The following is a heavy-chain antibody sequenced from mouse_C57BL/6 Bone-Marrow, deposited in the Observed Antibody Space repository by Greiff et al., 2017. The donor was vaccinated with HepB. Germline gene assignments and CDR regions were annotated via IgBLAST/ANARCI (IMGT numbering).Heavy chain of an antibody. D-gene: IGHD2-4*01. CDR1: GFTFSSYA. CDR3: ARDDYGFAY. CDR2: ISDGGSYT. V-gene: IGHV5-4*01. J-gene: IGHJ3*01. Sequence: EVQLVESGGGLVKPGGSLKLSCAASGFTFSSYAMSWVRQTPEKRLEWVATISDGGSYTYYPDNVKGRFTISRDNAKNNRYLQMSHLKSEDTAMYYCARDDYGFAYWGQGTLVTVSA.